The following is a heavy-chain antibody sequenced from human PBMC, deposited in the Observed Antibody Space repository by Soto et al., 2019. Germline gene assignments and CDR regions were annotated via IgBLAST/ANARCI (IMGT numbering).Heavy chain of an antibody. CDR3: AREYYYTMDV. CDR1: GFTFRDYY. Sequence: QVQLVESGGGLVRPGGSLRLSCEASGFTFRDYYMTWFRQAPGKGLEWLSYIDSSTKYTNYADSVKGRFTISRDNAKTSLYLHMNSLRADDTAVYYCAREYYYTMDVWGQGTMVTVSS. V-gene: IGHV3-11*05. CDR2: IDSSTKYT. J-gene: IGHJ6*02.